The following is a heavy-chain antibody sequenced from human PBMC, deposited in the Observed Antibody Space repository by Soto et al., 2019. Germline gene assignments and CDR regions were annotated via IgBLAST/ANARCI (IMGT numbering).Heavy chain of an antibody. Sequence: QVQMVQSGAELKKPGSSVKVSCKTSGGSFNSYAINWVRQAPGQGLEWLGGTIPFILTPNYAQQFQGRVTITADEPTSTGYLELSSLRSDDTAXYYXXGGDHSTSLGGMDVWGQGTTVIVSS. CDR1: GGSFNSYA. D-gene: IGHD6-6*01. J-gene: IGHJ6*02. CDR2: TIPFILTP. V-gene: IGHV1-69*01. CDR3: XGGDHSTSLGGMDV.